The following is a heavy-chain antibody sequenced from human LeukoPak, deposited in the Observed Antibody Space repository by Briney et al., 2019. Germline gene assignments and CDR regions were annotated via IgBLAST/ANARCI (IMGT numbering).Heavy chain of an antibody. J-gene: IGHJ3*02. CDR3: ARARGYYDSSGDAIDI. D-gene: IGHD3-22*01. Sequence: GASVKVACKASGYTFTSYDINWVRQATGQGLEWMGWMNPNSGNTGYAQKFQGRVTMTRNTSLSTAYMDLRSLRSEDTAVYYCARARGYYDSSGDAIDIWGQGTMVTVSS. CDR2: MNPNSGNT. CDR1: GYTFTSYD. V-gene: IGHV1-8*01.